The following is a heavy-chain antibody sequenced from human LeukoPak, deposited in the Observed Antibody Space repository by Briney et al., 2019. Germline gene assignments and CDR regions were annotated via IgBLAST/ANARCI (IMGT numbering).Heavy chain of an antibody. D-gene: IGHD3-9*01. Sequence: GGSLRLSCAASGFTFSSYAMSWVRQAPGKGLEWVSGISGSGGSTYYADSVKGRFTISRDNSKNTLYLQMNSLRAEDTAIYYCAKGARDYDILTGADYWGQGTLVTVSS. V-gene: IGHV3-23*01. CDR2: ISGSGGST. J-gene: IGHJ4*02. CDR1: GFTFSSYA. CDR3: AKGARDYDILTGADY.